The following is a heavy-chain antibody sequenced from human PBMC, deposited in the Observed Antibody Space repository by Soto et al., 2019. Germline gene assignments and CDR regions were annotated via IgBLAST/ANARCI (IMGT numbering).Heavy chain of an antibody. V-gene: IGHV1-18*01. CDR1: GYTFMKYG. CDR3: ATTGGDCNKGVCYDF. CDR2: ISPDKVNT. D-gene: IGHD2-8*01. Sequence: ASVKVSCKASGYTFMKYGISWVRQAPGQGPEWVGWISPDKVNTYYAQNIQGRVTVTTDTSTSTVYMELRSLRYDDTAVYYCATTGGDCNKGVCYDFWGQGTLVTVSS. J-gene: IGHJ4*02.